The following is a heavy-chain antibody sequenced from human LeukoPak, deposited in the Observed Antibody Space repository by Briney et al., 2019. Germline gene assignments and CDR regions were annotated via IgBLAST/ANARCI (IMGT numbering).Heavy chain of an antibody. CDR1: GYTFTSYD. CDR2: INPNSGGT. D-gene: IGHD2-2*01. V-gene: IGHV1-2*02. Sequence: GASVKVSCKASGYTFTSYDINWVRQATGQGLEWMGWINPNSGGTNYAQKFQGRVTMTRDTSISTAYMELSRLRSDDTAVYYCARAGEYCSSTSCYFTSDNNWFDPWGQGTLVTVSS. CDR3: ARAGEYCSSTSCYFTSDNNWFDP. J-gene: IGHJ5*02.